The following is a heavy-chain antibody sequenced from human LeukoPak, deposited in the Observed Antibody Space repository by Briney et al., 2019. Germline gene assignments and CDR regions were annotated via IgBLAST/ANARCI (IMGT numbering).Heavy chain of an antibody. V-gene: IGHV4-61*01. D-gene: IGHD3-3*01. CDR2: TYYSRST. Sequence: SETLSLTCTVSGGSVSNNTYYWSWIRQPPGKGLEWIGCTYYSRSTTYNPSLKSRVTISVDTSKNQFSLKLSSVTAADTAVYYCASRSSIWSGYQDTLYYFDSWGQGTLVTVSS. CDR3: ASRSSIWSGYQDTLYYFDS. CDR1: GGSVSNNTYY. J-gene: IGHJ4*02.